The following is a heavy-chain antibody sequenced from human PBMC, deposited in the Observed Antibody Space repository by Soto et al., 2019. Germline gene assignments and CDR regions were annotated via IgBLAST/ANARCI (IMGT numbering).Heavy chain of an antibody. D-gene: IGHD2-8*01. CDR2: ISAGGGDT. CDR3: AKESLNGYFDY. V-gene: IGHV3-23*01. Sequence: HPGGSLRLSCAASGFTFSSYAMGWVRQAPGKGLEWVSAISAGGGDTYYADSVKGRFTVSRDNSKNTLFLQMNSLRAEDTAVYYCAKESLNGYFDYWGQGTLVTVSS. CDR1: GFTFSSYA. J-gene: IGHJ4*02.